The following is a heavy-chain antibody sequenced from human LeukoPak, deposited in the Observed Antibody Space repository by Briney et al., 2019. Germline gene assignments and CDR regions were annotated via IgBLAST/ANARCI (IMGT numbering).Heavy chain of an antibody. D-gene: IGHD5-18*01. V-gene: IGHV1-69*13. CDR1: GGTFSSYA. CDR3: ARLRIQRWFDS. J-gene: IGHJ5*01. Sequence: SVKVSCNASGGTFSSYAISWVRQAPGQGLEWMGGIIPIFGTANYAQKFQGRVTITADESTSTAYMELSSLRSEDTAVYYCARLRIQRWFDSWGQGTLVTVSS. CDR2: IIPIFGTA.